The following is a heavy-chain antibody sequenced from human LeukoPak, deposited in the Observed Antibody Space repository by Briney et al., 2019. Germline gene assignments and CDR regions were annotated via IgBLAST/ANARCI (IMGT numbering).Heavy chain of an antibody. D-gene: IGHD5-18*01. Sequence: GSLRLSCTASGFTFSNFWMGWVRQAPGKGLEWVSVIYSGGSTYYADSVKGRFTISRDNSKNTLYLQMNSLRAEDTAVYYCARDGGYSYGFGFDYWGQGTLVTVSS. CDR1: GFTFSNFW. CDR2: IYSGGST. J-gene: IGHJ4*02. CDR3: ARDGGYSYGFGFDY. V-gene: IGHV3-53*01.